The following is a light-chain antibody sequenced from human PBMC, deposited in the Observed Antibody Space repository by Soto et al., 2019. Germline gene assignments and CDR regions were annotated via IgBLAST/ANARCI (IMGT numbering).Light chain of an antibody. J-gene: IGKJ1*01. CDR2: GAS. V-gene: IGKV3-20*01. CDR3: QQYKDWPTT. CDR1: QSVSSSY. Sequence: EIVLTQSPGTLSLSPGERATLSCRASQSVSSSYLAWYQQKPGQAPRLLIYGASSRATGIPDRFSGSGSGTDFTLTITSLQSDDFGLYYCQQYKDWPTTFGQGTKVDIK.